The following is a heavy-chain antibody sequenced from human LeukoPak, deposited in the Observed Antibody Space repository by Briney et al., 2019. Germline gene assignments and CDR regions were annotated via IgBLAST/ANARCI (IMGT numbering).Heavy chain of an antibody. Sequence: GGSLRLSCAASGFTFSSYAMSWVRQAPGKGLEWVSATSGSGGSTYYADSVKGRFTISRDNSKNTLYLQMNSLRAEDTAVYYCAKIIAAAGSEYFQHWGQGTLVTVSS. D-gene: IGHD6-13*01. V-gene: IGHV3-23*01. CDR3: AKIIAAAGSEYFQH. J-gene: IGHJ1*01. CDR1: GFTFSSYA. CDR2: TSGSGGST.